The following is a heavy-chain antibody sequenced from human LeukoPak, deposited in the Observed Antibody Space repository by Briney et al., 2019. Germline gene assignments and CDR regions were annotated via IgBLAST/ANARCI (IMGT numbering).Heavy chain of an antibody. CDR3: ARDGGGWAYDY. J-gene: IGHJ4*02. Sequence: SETLSLTCGVSGGSIRSTNWWSWVRQPPGQGLEWIGEISLSGQTNFNPSLNGRVTISVDTSKNQFSLKLSSVTAADTAVYYCARDGGGWAYDYWGQGTLVTVSS. V-gene: IGHV4-4*02. D-gene: IGHD2-15*01. CDR2: ISLSGQT. CDR1: GGSIRSTNW.